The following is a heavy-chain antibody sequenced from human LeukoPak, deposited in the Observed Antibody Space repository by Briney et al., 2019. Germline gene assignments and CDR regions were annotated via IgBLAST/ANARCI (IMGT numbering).Heavy chain of an antibody. CDR3: AKDLPAANVY. J-gene: IGHJ4*02. CDR2: VHSIGTT. Sequence: GGSLRLSCAASGFTVSSYYMSWVRQAPGKGLEWVSVVHSIGTTSYADSVKGRFTISRDNSKNTLYLQMNSLRAEDTAVYYCAKDLPAANVYWGQGTLVTVSS. D-gene: IGHD2-2*01. V-gene: IGHV3-53*01. CDR1: GFTVSSYY.